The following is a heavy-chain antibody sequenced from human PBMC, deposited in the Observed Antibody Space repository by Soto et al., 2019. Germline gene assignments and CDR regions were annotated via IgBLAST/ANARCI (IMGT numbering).Heavy chain of an antibody. CDR3: ASLRGYSYD. V-gene: IGHV4-39*01. Sequence: SETLSLTCTFSCGSIISSSYYWGWFRQPPGKGLEWIGSIYYSGSTYYNPSLKSRVTISVDTSKNQFSLKLSSVTAADTAVYYCASLRGYSYDWGQGTLVTVSS. D-gene: IGHD5-18*01. J-gene: IGHJ4*02. CDR1: CGSIISSSYY. CDR2: IYYSGST.